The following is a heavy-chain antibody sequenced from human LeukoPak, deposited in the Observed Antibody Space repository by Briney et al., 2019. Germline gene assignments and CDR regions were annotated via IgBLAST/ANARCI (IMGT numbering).Heavy chain of an antibody. Sequence: GGSLRLSCAASGFTFSSYAMNWVRQAPGKGLEWVSTISGSGGSTYYADSVKGRFTISKDNSENTLYLQMSNLRAEDTAVYFCARGGGLDVWGQGATVTVSS. V-gene: IGHV3-23*01. D-gene: IGHD3-16*01. CDR3: ARGGGLDV. J-gene: IGHJ6*02. CDR1: GFTFSSYA. CDR2: ISGSGGST.